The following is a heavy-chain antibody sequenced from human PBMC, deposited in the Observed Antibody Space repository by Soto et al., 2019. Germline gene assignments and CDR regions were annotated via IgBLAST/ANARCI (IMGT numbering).Heavy chain of an antibody. CDR2: INAGNGNT. J-gene: IGHJ6*02. V-gene: IGHV1-3*01. CDR3: ASRAAAGQYYYYGMDV. Sequence: GASVKVSCKASGYTFTNYAMHWVRQAPGQRLEWMGWINAGNGNTKYSQKFQGRVTITRDTSASTAYMELSSLTSEDTAVYYCASRAAAGQYYYYGMDVWGQGTTVTVSS. D-gene: IGHD6-13*01. CDR1: GYTFTNYA.